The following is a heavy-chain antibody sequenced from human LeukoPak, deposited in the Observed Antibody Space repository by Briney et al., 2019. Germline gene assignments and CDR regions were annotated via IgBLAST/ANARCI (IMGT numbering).Heavy chain of an antibody. CDR2: IYHSGSA. V-gene: IGHV4-4*02. J-gene: IGHJ4*02. D-gene: IGHD6-19*01. Sequence: SQTLSRTCAVSGRSISSSNFWSWVRQPPGKGLEWIGEIYHSGSANYNPSLKSRVTISVDKSKNQFSLKLSSVTAADTAVYYCARVRFGSIAVAGTQFDYWGQGTLVTVSS. CDR3: ARVRFGSIAVAGTQFDY. CDR1: GRSISSSNF.